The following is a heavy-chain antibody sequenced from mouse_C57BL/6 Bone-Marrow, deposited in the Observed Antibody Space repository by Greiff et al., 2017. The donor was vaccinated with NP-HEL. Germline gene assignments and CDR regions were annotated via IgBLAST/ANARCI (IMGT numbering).Heavy chain of an antibody. Sequence: QVHVKQPGAELVRPGTSVKLSCKASGYTFTSYWMHWVKQRPGQGLEWIGVIDPSASYTNYNQKFKGKATLTVDTSSSTASMQLSSLTSEDSAVYYCARGLRRRFDYWGQGTTLTVSS. CDR1: GYTFTSYW. D-gene: IGHD2-4*01. J-gene: IGHJ2*01. CDR3: ARGLRRRFDY. V-gene: IGHV1-59*01. CDR2: IDPSASYT.